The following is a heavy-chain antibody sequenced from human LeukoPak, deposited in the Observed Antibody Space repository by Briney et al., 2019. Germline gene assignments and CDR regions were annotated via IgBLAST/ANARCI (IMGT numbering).Heavy chain of an antibody. CDR3: AMTDRYAGRPFDY. Sequence: ASVKLSCKVSGYSLIEVAMHWVRQAPGKGLEWVGSFDPEDGEDGETHYAQMFQGRVTITEDASTDTAYMELTSLSPEDTALYYCAMTDRYAGRPFDYWGQGTLVTVSS. V-gene: IGHV1-24*01. CDR1: GYSLIEVA. D-gene: IGHD3-9*01. CDR2: FDPEDGEDGET. J-gene: IGHJ4*02.